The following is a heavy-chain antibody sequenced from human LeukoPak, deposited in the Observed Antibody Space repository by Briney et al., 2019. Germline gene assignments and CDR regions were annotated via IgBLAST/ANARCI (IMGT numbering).Heavy chain of an antibody. Sequence: SETLSLTCAVYGGSFGGYYWSWIRQPPGKGLEWIGEINHSGSTNYNPSLKSRVTISVDTSKNQFSLKLSSVTAADTAVYYCARVKYGSGSYYNYWNNWFDPWGQGTLVTVSS. D-gene: IGHD3-10*01. V-gene: IGHV4-34*01. CDR3: ARVKYGSGSYYNYWNNWFDP. CDR1: GGSFGGYY. CDR2: INHSGST. J-gene: IGHJ5*02.